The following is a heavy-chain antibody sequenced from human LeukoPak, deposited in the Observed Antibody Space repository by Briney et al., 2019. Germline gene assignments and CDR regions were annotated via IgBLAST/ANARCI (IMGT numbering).Heavy chain of an antibody. V-gene: IGHV4-34*01. J-gene: IGHJ4*02. D-gene: IGHD6-19*01. CDR2: INQSGST. CDR1: GGSFSGYY. Sequence: SETLSLTCGVYGGSFSGYYWSWIRQPPGKGLEWIGEINQSGSTNYNPSLKSRVTISVDTSKNQFSLKLSSVTAADTAVYYCARGRWQWLVDWGQGTLVTVSS. CDR3: ARGRWQWLVD.